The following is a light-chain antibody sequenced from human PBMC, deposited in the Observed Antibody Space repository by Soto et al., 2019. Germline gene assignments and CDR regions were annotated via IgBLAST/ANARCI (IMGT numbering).Light chain of an antibody. J-gene: IGKJ4*01. Sequence: EIVLTQSPATLSVPPGERATLSCRASQSVCSNLAWFQQKPGQAPRLLIYGASNRATGIPDRFSGSGSGTDFTLTISRLEPEDFAVYYCQQRSNWPLTFGGGTKVDI. V-gene: IGKV3-11*01. CDR2: GAS. CDR3: QQRSNWPLT. CDR1: QSVCSN.